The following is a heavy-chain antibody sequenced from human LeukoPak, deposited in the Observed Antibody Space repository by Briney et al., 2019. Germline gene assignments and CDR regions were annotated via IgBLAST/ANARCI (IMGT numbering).Heavy chain of an antibody. D-gene: IGHD6-13*01. Sequence: PGGSLRLSCAASGFTFSSYGMHWVRQAPGKGLEWVAVIWYDGSNKYYADSVKGRFTISRDNSKNTLYLQMNSLRAEDTAVYYCARDLAQSYLLGIAAAGNWFDPWGQGTLVTVSS. CDR1: GFTFSSYG. V-gene: IGHV3-33*01. CDR3: ARDLAQSYLLGIAAAGNWFDP. CDR2: IWYDGSNK. J-gene: IGHJ5*02.